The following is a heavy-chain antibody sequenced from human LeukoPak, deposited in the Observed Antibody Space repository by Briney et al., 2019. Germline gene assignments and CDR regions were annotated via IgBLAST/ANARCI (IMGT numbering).Heavy chain of an antibody. Sequence: WASVKVSCKTSGYTFTSYGISWVRQAPGQGLEWMGWISGYNGYTKSVQNLQGRVTLTTDTSTSTAYMELRSLRSDDTAVYYCARQITMIVVVINDPFDIWGQGTMVTVSS. CDR1: GYTFTSYG. D-gene: IGHD3-22*01. J-gene: IGHJ3*02. V-gene: IGHV1-18*01. CDR2: ISGYNGYT. CDR3: ARQITMIVVVINDPFDI.